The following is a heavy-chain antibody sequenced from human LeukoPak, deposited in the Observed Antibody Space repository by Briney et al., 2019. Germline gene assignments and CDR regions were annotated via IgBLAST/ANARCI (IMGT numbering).Heavy chain of an antibody. V-gene: IGHV3-66*01. CDR3: AREGIAAADYYYGMDV. CDR2: IYSGGST. CDR1: GFTFSSYG. D-gene: IGHD6-13*01. J-gene: IGHJ6*02. Sequence: GGSLRLSCATFGFTFSSYGMTWVRQAPGKGLEWVSVIYSGGSTYYADSVKGRFTISRDNSKNTLYLQMNSLRAEDTAVYYCAREGIAAADYYYGMDVWGQGTTVTVSS.